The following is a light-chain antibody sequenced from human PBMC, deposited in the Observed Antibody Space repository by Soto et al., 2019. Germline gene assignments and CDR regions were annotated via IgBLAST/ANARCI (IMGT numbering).Light chain of an antibody. Sequence: QSVLTQPPSVSGAPGQRVTISCTGSSSNIGAGYDVHWYRHLPGTAPKLLIYGNSNRPSGVPDRFSGSRSGTSASLAITGLQAEDEADYYCQSYDNSLSAYVFGTGTKVTVL. V-gene: IGLV1-40*01. J-gene: IGLJ1*01. CDR3: QSYDNSLSAYV. CDR2: GNS. CDR1: SSNIGAGYD.